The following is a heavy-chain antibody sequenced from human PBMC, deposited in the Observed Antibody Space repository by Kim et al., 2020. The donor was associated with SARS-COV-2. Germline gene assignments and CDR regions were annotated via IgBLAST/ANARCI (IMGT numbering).Heavy chain of an antibody. CDR1: GFNFSNYA. V-gene: IGHV3-23*01. CDR3: AKDLWAYGVHSDAFDI. J-gene: IGHJ3*02. Sequence: GGSLRLSCAASGFNFSNYAMSWVRQAPGTGPEWVSSLSGSEGGGRTFYADSVKGRFTISRDNSKNTLYLHLNILRAEDTAVYYCAKDLWAYGVHSDAFDIWGQGTKVLVSS. CDR2: LSGSEGGGRT. D-gene: IGHD4-17*01.